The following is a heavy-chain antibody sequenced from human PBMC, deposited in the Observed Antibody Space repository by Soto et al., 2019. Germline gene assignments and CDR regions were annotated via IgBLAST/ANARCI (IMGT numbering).Heavy chain of an antibody. J-gene: IGHJ5*02. CDR3: ARSVDP. CDR1: GGSISNYY. CDR2: MYYSGST. Sequence: PSETLSLTCTVSGGSISNYYWSWIRQPPGKGLEWIGYMYYSGSTNYNPSLQSRVTMSVDTSKNQLSLKLSSVTAADTAVYYCARSVDPWGQGTLVTVSS. V-gene: IGHV4-59*01.